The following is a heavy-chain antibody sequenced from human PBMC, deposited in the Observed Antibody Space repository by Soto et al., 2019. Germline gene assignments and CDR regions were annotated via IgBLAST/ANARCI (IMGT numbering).Heavy chain of an antibody. J-gene: IGHJ6*02. CDR2: ISYDGSNK. V-gene: IGHV3-30-3*01. Sequence: GGSLRLSCAASGFTFSSYAMHWVRQAPGKGLEWVAVISYDGSNKYYADSVKGRFTISRDNSKNTLYLQMNSLRAEDTAVYYCARDIERYYGSGSYGYYYGMDVWGQGTTVTVSS. CDR3: ARDIERYYGSGSYGYYYGMDV. D-gene: IGHD3-10*01. CDR1: GFTFSSYA.